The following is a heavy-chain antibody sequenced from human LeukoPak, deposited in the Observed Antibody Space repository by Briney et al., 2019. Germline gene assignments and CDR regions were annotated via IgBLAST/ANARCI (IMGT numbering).Heavy chain of an antibody. Sequence: ASVKVSCKSSGYTFTSYDINWVRQASGQGLEWMGLMNPNRGNTGYAKKFQGRVTMTRNTSISTAYMELSTLRSEDTAVYYWANPTQLYYYAGMDVWEQGSTVTV. CDR3: ANPTQLYYYAGMDV. J-gene: IGHJ6*01. D-gene: IGHD1-1*01. CDR2: MNPNRGNT. CDR1: GYTFTSYD. V-gene: IGHV1-8*01.